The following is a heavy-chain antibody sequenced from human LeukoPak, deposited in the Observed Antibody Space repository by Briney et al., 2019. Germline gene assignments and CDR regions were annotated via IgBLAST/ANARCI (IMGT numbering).Heavy chain of an antibody. CDR2: IIPIFGTA. J-gene: IGHJ3*02. Sequence: ASVKVSCKASGGTFISYAISWVRQAPGQGLEWMGGIIPIFGTANYAQKFQGRVTITADESTSTAYMELSSLRSEDTAVYYCASPRAAGDAFDIWGQGTMVTVSS. CDR3: ASPRAAGDAFDI. V-gene: IGHV1-69*13. CDR1: GGTFISYA. D-gene: IGHD6-25*01.